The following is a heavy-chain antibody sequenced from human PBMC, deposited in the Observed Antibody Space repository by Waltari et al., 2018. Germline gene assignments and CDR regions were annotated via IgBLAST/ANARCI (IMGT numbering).Heavy chain of an antibody. Sequence: EVQLVESGGGLVQPGGSLRLSCAASGFPFSISWMSWVRQAPGKGLEWVANIKQDGSDKYYVDSVKGRFTISRDNAKNSLYLQMNSLRVEDTAIYYCARLNWDVVKAFDYWGQGTLVTVSS. CDR1: GFPFSISW. CDR3: ARLNWDVVKAFDY. CDR2: IKQDGSDK. J-gene: IGHJ4*02. D-gene: IGHD3-22*01. V-gene: IGHV3-7*01.